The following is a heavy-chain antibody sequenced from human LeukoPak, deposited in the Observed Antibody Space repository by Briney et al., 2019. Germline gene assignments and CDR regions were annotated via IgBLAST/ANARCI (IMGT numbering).Heavy chain of an antibody. V-gene: IGHV4-34*01. J-gene: IGHJ6*02. CDR1: GGSFSGYY. CDR3: ARVRITMVRGVITYYYYYGMDV. D-gene: IGHD3-10*01. Sequence: SETLSLTCAVYGGSFSGYYWSWIRQPPGKGLEWIGEINHSGSTSYNPSLKSRVTISVDTSKNQFSLKLSSVTAADTAVYYCARVRITMVRGVITYYYYYGMDVWGQGTTVTVSS. CDR2: INHSGST.